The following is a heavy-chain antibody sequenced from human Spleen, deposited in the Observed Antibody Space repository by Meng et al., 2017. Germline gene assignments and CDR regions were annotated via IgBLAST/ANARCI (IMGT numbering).Heavy chain of an antibody. CDR3: ERVQWLGDNWFDP. Sequence: SETLSLTCTVSGGSISSYYWSWIRQPPGKGLEWIGYINYSGSTNYNPSLKSRVTLSVDTSKNQFPLKLSSVTAADTAVYYCERVQWLGDNWFDPWGQGTLVTVSS. D-gene: IGHD6-19*01. CDR2: INYSGST. J-gene: IGHJ5*02. V-gene: IGHV4-59*01. CDR1: GGSISSYY.